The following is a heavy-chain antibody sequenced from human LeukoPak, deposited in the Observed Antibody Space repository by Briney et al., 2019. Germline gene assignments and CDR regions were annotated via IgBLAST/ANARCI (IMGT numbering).Heavy chain of an antibody. D-gene: IGHD5-24*01. CDR2: IKQDGSET. Sequence: GGSLRLSCAASGFTFSNYWMNWVRQAPGKGLECLANIKQDGSETYYADSVKGRFTISIDNAKNSLYLQMNSLRAEDTAVYYCARETPRRGETRDGYRWGQGTLVTVSS. CDR1: GFTFSNYW. CDR3: ARETPRRGETRDGYR. V-gene: IGHV3-7*01. J-gene: IGHJ4*02.